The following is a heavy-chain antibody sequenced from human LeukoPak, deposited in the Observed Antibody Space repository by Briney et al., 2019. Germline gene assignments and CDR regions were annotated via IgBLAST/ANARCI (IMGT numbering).Heavy chain of an antibody. J-gene: IGHJ4*02. D-gene: IGHD4-17*01. V-gene: IGHV1-2*02. CDR1: GYSFTGYY. CDR2: INPDRGGT. Sequence: GASVKVSCKASGYSFTGYYMHWVRQAPGQGLEWMGWINPDRGGTYYAQNFQGKAIMTRDTSISTGYMELSSLRSDDTAVYYCARDRAGKTVTHLIDYWGQGTLVTVSS. CDR3: ARDRAGKTVTHLIDY.